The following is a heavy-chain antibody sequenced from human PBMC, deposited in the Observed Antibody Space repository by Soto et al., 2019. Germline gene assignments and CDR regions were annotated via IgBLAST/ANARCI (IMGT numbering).Heavy chain of an antibody. CDR2: IDWDDDK. CDR3: ARTGGYSYGGYFYY. J-gene: IGHJ4*02. V-gene: IGHV2-70*01. Sequence: GSGPTLVNPTQTRTLTCTCSGFSLSTSGMCVSWIRQPPGKALEWLALIDWDDDKYYSTSLKTRLTISKDTSKNQVVLTMTNMDPVDTATYYCARTGGYSYGGYFYYWGQGTLVTVSS. D-gene: IGHD5-18*01. CDR1: GFSLSTSGMC.